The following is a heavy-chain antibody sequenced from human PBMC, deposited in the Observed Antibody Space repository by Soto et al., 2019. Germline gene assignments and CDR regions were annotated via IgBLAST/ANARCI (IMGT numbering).Heavy chain of an antibody. V-gene: IGHV4-30-4*01. J-gene: IGHJ4*02. Sequence: SATLSPTCTVAGGTISSGEYYRSWIRQPPGKGLEWIGYIYYSGSTYYNPSLKSRVTISVDTSKNQFSLKPSSVTAAETAVYYCVRFWPPSYSGRLTDYTPAFDYWGQGTLVTVSS. CDR3: VRFWPPSYSGRLTDYTPAFDY. D-gene: IGHD3-9*01. CDR2: IYYSGST. CDR1: GGTISSGEYY.